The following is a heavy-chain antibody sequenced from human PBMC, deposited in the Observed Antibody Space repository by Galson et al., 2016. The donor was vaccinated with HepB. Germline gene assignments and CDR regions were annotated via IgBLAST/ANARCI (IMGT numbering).Heavy chain of an antibody. D-gene: IGHD2-21*02. CDR1: GFTFSTYA. V-gene: IGHV3-23*01. J-gene: IGHJ4*02. CDR2: ITSRGST. CDR3: AKRTGDTSYYFDY. Sequence: SLRLSCAASGFTFSTYAMSWVRQAPGKGLEWVSAITSRGSTYYADSVKGRFTISRDDSKTTLFLQMNSLRAEDTALYYCAKRTGDTSYYFDYWGQGTLVTVSA.